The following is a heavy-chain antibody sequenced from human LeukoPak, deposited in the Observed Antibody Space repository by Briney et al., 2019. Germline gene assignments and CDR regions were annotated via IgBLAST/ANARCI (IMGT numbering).Heavy chain of an antibody. J-gene: IGHJ3*02. CDR2: INWNGGST. V-gene: IGHV3-20*04. CDR3: ARAGLGAFDI. Sequence: GGSLRLSCAASGFTFDDYGVNWVRQAPGKGLEWVSGINWNGGSTGYADSVKGRFTISGDNAKNSLYLQMNSLRAEDTALYYCARAGLGAFDIWGQGTMVTVSS. CDR1: GFTFDDYG.